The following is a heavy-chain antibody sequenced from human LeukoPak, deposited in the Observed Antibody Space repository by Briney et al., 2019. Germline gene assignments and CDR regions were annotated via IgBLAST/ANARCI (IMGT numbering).Heavy chain of an antibody. Sequence: SGGSLRLSCAASGFTFSSYAMSWVRQAPGKGLEWVSAISGSGGSTYYADSVKGRFTISRDNSKNTLYLQMNSLRAEDTAVYYCAKETPYYYDSSGSFDYWGQGTLVTVSS. J-gene: IGHJ4*02. D-gene: IGHD3-22*01. V-gene: IGHV3-23*01. CDR3: AKETPYYYDSSGSFDY. CDR2: ISGSGGST. CDR1: GFTFSSYA.